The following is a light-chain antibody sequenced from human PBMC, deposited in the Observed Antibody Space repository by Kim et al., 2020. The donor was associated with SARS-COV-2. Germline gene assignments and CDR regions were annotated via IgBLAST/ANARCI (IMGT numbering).Light chain of an antibody. J-gene: IGKJ1*01. V-gene: IGKV3-20*01. CDR3: QQYGSSPQT. CDR1: QSITSSF. Sequence: EIVLTQSPGTLSLPPGERATLSCRASQSITSSFLAWYQQKPGQAHRLLIYGASSRATGIPDRFSGSGSGTDFTLTISRLEPEDFAVYYCQQYGSSPQTFGQGTKVEIK. CDR2: GAS.